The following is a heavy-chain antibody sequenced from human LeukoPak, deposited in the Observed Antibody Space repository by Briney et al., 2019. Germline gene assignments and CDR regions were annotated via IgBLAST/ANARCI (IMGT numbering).Heavy chain of an antibody. CDR2: IYDSGST. J-gene: IGHJ6*02. Sequence: SETLSLTCTVSGASISSYYWSWIRQPPGKGLEWIGYIYDSGSTNYNPSLNDRVTISVDRSKNHFSLKVNSVTAADTALYYCARQMHLGGMDIWGQGTTVTVSS. V-gene: IGHV4-59*08. CDR1: GASISSYY. D-gene: IGHD3-16*01. CDR3: ARQMHLGGMDI.